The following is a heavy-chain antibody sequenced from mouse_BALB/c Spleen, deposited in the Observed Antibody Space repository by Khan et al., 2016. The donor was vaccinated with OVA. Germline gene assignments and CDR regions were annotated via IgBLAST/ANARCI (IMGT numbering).Heavy chain of an antibody. CDR2: IYPGSDSI. CDR1: GYTFTSYW. D-gene: IGHD1-1*02. CDR3: TRGCYVGKALVAY. V-gene: IGHV1S22*01. J-gene: IGHJ3*01. Sequence: LQQPGSALVRPGASVKMSCKASGYTFTSYWMHWVKQRHGQGLEWIGNIYPGSDSINYDEKFKSKGTLTVDTSSSTAYIHLSSLTSDDSAFYCCTRGCYVGKALVAYWGQGTLVTVSA.